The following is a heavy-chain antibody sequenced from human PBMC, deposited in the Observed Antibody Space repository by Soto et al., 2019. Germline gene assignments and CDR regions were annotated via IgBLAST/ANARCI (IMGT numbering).Heavy chain of an antibody. V-gene: IGHV4-31*03. CDR2: IYYSGST. CDR3: ARDPHSSSWYYFDY. Sequence: SETLSLTCTVSGGSISSGGYYWSWIRQHPGKGLEWIGYIYYSGSTYYNPSLKSRVTISVDTSKNQFSLKLSSVTAADTAVYYCARDPHSSSWYYFDYWGQGTLVTVSS. D-gene: IGHD6-13*01. J-gene: IGHJ4*02. CDR1: GGSISSGGYY.